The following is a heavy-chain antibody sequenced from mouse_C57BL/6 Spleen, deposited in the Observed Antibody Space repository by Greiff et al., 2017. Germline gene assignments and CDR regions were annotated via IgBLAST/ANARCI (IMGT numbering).Heavy chain of an antibody. Sequence: QVQLQQPGAELVKPGASVKLSCKASGYTFTSYWMHWVKQRPGQGLEWIGMIHPNSGSTNYNEKFKSKATLTVDKSSSTAYMQLSSLTSEDSAVYYCARKEANWDAMDYWGQGTSVTVSS. D-gene: IGHD4-1*01. CDR2: IHPNSGST. J-gene: IGHJ4*01. CDR3: ARKEANWDAMDY. CDR1: GYTFTSYW. V-gene: IGHV1-64*01.